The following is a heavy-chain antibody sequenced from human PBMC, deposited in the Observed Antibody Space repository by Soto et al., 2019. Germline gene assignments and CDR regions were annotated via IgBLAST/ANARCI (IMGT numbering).Heavy chain of an antibody. D-gene: IGHD2-15*01. CDR3: ARAPECGEGSCYRHFDL. CDR1: AFKFSDYY. V-gene: IGHV3-11*01. Sequence: QVQLVESGGGLVKPGGSLRLSCAASAFKFSDYYMSWVRQAPGKGLEWVSYISGSGDVIYYADSVKGRFTISRDNDKKSVHLQMDTLRAEYTDLYYGARAPECGEGSCYRHFDLWGQGTRVAVSS. J-gene: IGHJ4*02. CDR2: ISGSGDVI.